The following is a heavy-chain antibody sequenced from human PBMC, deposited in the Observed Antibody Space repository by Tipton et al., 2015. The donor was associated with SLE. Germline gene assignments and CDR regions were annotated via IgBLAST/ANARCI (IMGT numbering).Heavy chain of an antibody. CDR1: GGSISTSGYY. CDR2: IYFSGRT. CDR3: AGLPGGSGGDYFDY. D-gene: IGHD3-16*01. V-gene: IGHV4-39*01. Sequence: TLSLTCTVSGGSISTSGYYWGWIRQPPGKGLEWIGSIYFSGRTYYNPSLKSRVTISVDTSKNQFSLRLGSVTAADTAVYYCAGLPGGSGGDYFDYWGQGTLVTVSS. J-gene: IGHJ4*02.